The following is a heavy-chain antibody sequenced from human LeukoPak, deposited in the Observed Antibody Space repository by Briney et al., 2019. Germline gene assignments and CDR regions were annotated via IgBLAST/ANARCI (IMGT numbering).Heavy chain of an antibody. CDR1: GFTFNNSW. CDR3: ARKLYYYVSSDYGWFGP. J-gene: IGHJ5*01. CDR2: IKQDGSEK. Sequence: PGGSLRLSCAASGFTFNNSWMTWVRQAPGKGLEWVGNIKQDGSEKSYVDSVQGRFTISRDNAKNSLYLQMISLRAEDTAVYYCARKLYYYVSSDYGWFGPWGQGTLVTVSS. V-gene: IGHV3-7*01. D-gene: IGHD3-22*01.